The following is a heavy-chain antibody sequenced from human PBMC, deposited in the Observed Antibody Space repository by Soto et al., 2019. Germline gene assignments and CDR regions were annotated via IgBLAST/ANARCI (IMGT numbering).Heavy chain of an antibody. Sequence: EVQLVESGGGLVQPGGSLRLSCAASGFTFSSYWMHWVRQAPGKGLVWVSRTNSDGSNTRYADSVKGRFTISRDNAKNTLYLQMNSLRAEDTAVYYCARAGGIAVAGTANGMDVWGQGTTVTFSS. CDR2: TNSDGSNT. CDR1: GFTFSSYW. J-gene: IGHJ6*02. D-gene: IGHD6-13*01. V-gene: IGHV3-74*01. CDR3: ARAGGIAVAGTANGMDV.